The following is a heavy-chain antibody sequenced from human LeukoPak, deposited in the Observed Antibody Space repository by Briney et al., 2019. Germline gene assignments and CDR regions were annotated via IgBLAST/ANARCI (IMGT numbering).Heavy chain of an antibody. D-gene: IGHD6-25*01. Sequence: GRSLRLSCAASGFTFDDYAMHWVRQVPGKGLEWVSGISWNSVSIGYADSVKGRFTISRDNAKNSLYLQMNSLRAEDTALYYCAKDIAAYYGMDVWGQGTTVTVSS. CDR3: AKDIAAYYGMDV. J-gene: IGHJ6*02. CDR1: GFTFDDYA. CDR2: ISWNSVSI. V-gene: IGHV3-9*01.